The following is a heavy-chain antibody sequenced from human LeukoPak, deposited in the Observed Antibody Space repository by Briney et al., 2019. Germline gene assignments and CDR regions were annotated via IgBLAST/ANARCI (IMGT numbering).Heavy chain of an antibody. CDR2: INPNSGDT. V-gene: IGHV1-2*02. CDR3: ARRAREYSHDAFDI. D-gene: IGHD5-18*01. Sequence: GASVKVSCKSSGYTFTGYYIHWVRQAPGQGLEWMGWINPNSGDTKYAQKFQGRVTMTRDTSISTAYMELSRLRSDDTAVYYCARRAREYSHDAFDIWGQGTMVTVSS. J-gene: IGHJ3*02. CDR1: GYTFTGYY.